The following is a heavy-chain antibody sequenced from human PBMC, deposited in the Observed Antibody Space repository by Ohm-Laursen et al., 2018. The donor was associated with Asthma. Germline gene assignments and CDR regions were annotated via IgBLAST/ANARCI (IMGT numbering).Heavy chain of an antibody. CDR3: ASFEGYSSSWYYFDY. CDR2: ISSSSSYI. V-gene: IGHV3-21*01. J-gene: IGHJ4*02. CDR1: GFTFSSYS. D-gene: IGHD6-13*01. Sequence: SLRLSCAASGFTFSSYSMNWVRQAPGKGLERVSSISSSSSYIYYADSVKGRFTISRDNAKNSLYLQMNSLRAEDTAVYYCASFEGYSSSWYYFDYWGQGTLVTVSS.